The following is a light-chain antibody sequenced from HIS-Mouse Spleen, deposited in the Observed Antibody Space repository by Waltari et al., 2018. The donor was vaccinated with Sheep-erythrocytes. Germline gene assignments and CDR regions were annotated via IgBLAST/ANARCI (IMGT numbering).Light chain of an antibody. CDR1: SSDVGGYNY. Sequence: QSALTQPRSVSGSPGQSVTISCTGTSSDVGGYNYVPWYQQHPGKAPKLMIYDVSKRPSGVPDPFSGSKSGNTASLTISGLQAEDEADYYCCSYAGSYNHVFATGTKVTVL. V-gene: IGLV2-11*01. CDR3: CSYAGSYNHV. J-gene: IGLJ1*01. CDR2: DVS.